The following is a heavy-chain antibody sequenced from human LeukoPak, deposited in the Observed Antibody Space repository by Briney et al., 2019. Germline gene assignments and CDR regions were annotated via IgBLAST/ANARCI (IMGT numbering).Heavy chain of an antibody. CDR1: GFTFSNYA. CDR3: AKQARYSNFWSGYLYYFDY. CDR2: FVGGDTT. Sequence: PGGSLRLSCAASGFTFSNYAASWVRQAPGKGLEWVSAFVGGDTTYYADSVKGRFTISRDNSRNTPYLQMNTLRAEDSAVYYCAKQARYSNFWSGYLYYFDYWGQGTLVTVSS. D-gene: IGHD3-3*01. J-gene: IGHJ4*02. V-gene: IGHV3-23*01.